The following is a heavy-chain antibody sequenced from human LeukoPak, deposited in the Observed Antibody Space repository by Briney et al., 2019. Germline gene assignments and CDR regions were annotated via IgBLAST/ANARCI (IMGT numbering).Heavy chain of an antibody. CDR1: GGTFSSYA. CDR3: ARDQPLYLDAFDI. Sequence: SVKVSCKASGGTFSSYAISWARQAPGQGLEWMGGIIPIFGTANYAQKFQGRVTITTDESASTAYMELSSLRSEDTAVYYCARDQPLYLDAFDIWGQGTMVTVSS. V-gene: IGHV1-69*05. J-gene: IGHJ3*02. D-gene: IGHD2-8*01. CDR2: IIPIFGTA.